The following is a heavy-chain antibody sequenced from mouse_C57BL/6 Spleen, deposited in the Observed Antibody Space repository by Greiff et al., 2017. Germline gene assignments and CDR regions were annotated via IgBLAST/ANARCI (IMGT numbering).Heavy chain of an antibody. CDR2: IWSGGST. Sequence: VKLMESGPGLVQPSQSLSISCTVSGFSFTSYGVNWVRQSPGQGLEWLGVIWSGGSTDYNAAFIFRLSISKDNSKSQVFFKMNSLQADDTAIYYCASSNYDAMDYWGQGTSVTVSS. CDR3: ASSNYDAMDY. J-gene: IGHJ4*01. CDR1: GFSFTSYG. V-gene: IGHV2-2*01. D-gene: IGHD2-5*01.